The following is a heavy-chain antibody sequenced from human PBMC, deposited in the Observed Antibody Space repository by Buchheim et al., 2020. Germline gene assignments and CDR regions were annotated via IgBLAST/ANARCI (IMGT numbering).Heavy chain of an antibody. Sequence: EVQLVESGGGLVQPGGSLRLSCAASGFTFSSYSMNWVRQAPGKGLEWVSYISSSSSTIYYEDSVKGRFTISRDNAKNSLDLQMNSLRAEDTAVYYCARRGDEVLPLGIDYWGQGTL. CDR1: GFTFSSYS. D-gene: IGHD4/OR15-4a*01. CDR2: ISSSSSTI. V-gene: IGHV3-48*01. CDR3: ARRGDEVLPLGIDY. J-gene: IGHJ4*02.